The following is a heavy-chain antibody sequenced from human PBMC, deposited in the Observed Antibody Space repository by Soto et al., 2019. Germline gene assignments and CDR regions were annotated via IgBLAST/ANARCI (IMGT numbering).Heavy chain of an antibody. Sequence: GESLKISCKGSGYSFTSYWICWVRQMPGKGLEWMGIIYPGDSDTRYSPSFQGQVTISADKSISTAYLQWSSLKASDTAMYYCARHGVLRYFDWSSWGQGTMVIVYS. CDR1: GYSFTSYW. J-gene: IGHJ4*02. CDR3: ARHGVLRYFDWSS. V-gene: IGHV5-51*01. CDR2: IYPGDSDT. D-gene: IGHD3-9*01.